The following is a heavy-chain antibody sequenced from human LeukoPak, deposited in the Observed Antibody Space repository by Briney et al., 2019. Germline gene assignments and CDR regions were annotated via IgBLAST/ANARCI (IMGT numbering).Heavy chain of an antibody. D-gene: IGHD3-22*01. CDR1: GYTFTGYY. CDR3: ARGALDYYDSSGNPGEFDY. CDR2: INPNSGGT. Sequence: GASVKVSCKASGYTFTGYYMHWVRQAPGQGLEWMGWINPNSGGTNYAQKFQGRVTMTRDTSISTAYMELSSLRSEDTAVYYCARGALDYYDSSGNPGEFDYWGQGTLVTVSS. V-gene: IGHV1-2*02. J-gene: IGHJ4*02.